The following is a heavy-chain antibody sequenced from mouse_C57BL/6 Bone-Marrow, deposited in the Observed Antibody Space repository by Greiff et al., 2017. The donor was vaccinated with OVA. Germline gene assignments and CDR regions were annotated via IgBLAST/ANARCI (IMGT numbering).Heavy chain of an antibody. CDR3: ARYKGRVAGDYCDY. Sequence: EVKLMESGGGLVQPGDSLSLSCAASGFTFTNYYMSWVRQPPGKALEWLAFIRNKPNGSTTEYSASVKGRFTISRDNSQSILYLQMNALRAEDSATYYGARYKGRVAGDYCDYWGQGTALTVSS. J-gene: IGHJ2*01. CDR1: GFTFTNYY. D-gene: IGHD1-1*01. CDR2: IRNKPNGSTT. V-gene: IGHV7-3*01.